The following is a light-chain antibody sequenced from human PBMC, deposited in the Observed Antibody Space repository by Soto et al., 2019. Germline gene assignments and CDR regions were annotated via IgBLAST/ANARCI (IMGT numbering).Light chain of an antibody. J-gene: IGLJ3*02. CDR3: SSYITRSTWV. CDR1: NSDVGAYNY. Sequence: QSALTQPASVSGSPGQSITISCTGTNSDVGAYNYVSWYQQHPGKGPKLIIYEVSYRPSGVSNRFSGSKSGNTASLTISGLQAEDEADYYCSSYITRSTWVFGGGTKLSVL. CDR2: EVS. V-gene: IGLV2-14*01.